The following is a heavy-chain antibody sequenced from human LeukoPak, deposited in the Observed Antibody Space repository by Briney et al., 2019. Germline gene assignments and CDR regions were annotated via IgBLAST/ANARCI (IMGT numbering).Heavy chain of an antibody. D-gene: IGHD1-26*01. J-gene: IGHJ5*01. Sequence: GASVNVSCKVSGYSLIELSTHWVRQAPGKGLEWMGGFYPGDDETIYAQKFQGRVTMTEDTSTDTAYLELSSLRSEDTAVYFCATEKDLLLDSWGQGTPVTVSS. CDR1: GYSLIELS. CDR3: ATEKDLLLDS. V-gene: IGHV1-24*01. CDR2: FYPGDDET.